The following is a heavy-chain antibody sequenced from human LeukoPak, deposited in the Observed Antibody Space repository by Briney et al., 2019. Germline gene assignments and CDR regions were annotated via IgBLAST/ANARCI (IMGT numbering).Heavy chain of an antibody. CDR1: GFTFSSYA. D-gene: IGHD3-22*01. CDR2: ISGSGGST. Sequence: GGSLRLSCAASGFTFSSYAMSWVRQAPGKGLEWVSAISGSGGSTYYADSVKGRFTISRDNAKNSLYLQMNSLRAEDTAVYYCARDYYDSSGYYTVFDYWGQGTLVTVSS. J-gene: IGHJ4*02. CDR3: ARDYYDSSGYYTVFDY. V-gene: IGHV3-23*01.